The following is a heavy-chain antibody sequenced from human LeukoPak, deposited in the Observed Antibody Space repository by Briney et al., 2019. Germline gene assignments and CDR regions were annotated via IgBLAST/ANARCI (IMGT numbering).Heavy chain of an antibody. CDR3: ARGAGYGGNSSHYYYYMDV. Sequence: PSETLSLTCTVSGGSISSSSYYRGWIRQPPGKGLEWIGSIYYSGSTYYNPSLKSRVTISVDTSKNQFSLKLSSVTAADTAVYYCARGAGYGGNSSHYYYYMDVWGKGTTVTVSS. CDR1: GGSISSSSYY. J-gene: IGHJ6*03. CDR2: IYYSGST. D-gene: IGHD4-23*01. V-gene: IGHV4-39*07.